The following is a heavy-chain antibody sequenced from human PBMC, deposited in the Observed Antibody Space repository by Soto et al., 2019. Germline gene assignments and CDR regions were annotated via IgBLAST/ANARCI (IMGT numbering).Heavy chain of an antibody. CDR3: AREAKRIAAAGTGDVDY. V-gene: IGHV3-66*01. CDR1: GFTVSSNS. Sequence: EVPLVESGGGLVQPGGSLRLSCAASGFTVSSNSMSWVRQAPGKGLEWVSVIYSGGSTYYADSVKGRFTISRDNSKNTLYLQMNSLRAEDTAVYYCAREAKRIAAAGTGDVDYWGQGTLFTVS. D-gene: IGHD6-13*01. CDR2: IYSGGST. J-gene: IGHJ4*02.